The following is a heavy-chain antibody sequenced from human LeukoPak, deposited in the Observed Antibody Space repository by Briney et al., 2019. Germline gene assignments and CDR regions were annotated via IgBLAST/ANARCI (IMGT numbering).Heavy chain of an antibody. V-gene: IGHV5-51*01. D-gene: IGHD5-24*01. CDR1: GYSFTTYW. J-gene: IGHJ4*02. CDR2: IYPGDSDT. Sequence: GECLKISCKGSGYSFTTYWIGWVRQLPGKGLEWMGIIYPGDSDTRYSPSFQGQVTISSDKSISTAYLQWSSLKASDTAMYYCAGGPDGQYFDYWGRGTLVTVSS. CDR3: AGGPDGQYFDY.